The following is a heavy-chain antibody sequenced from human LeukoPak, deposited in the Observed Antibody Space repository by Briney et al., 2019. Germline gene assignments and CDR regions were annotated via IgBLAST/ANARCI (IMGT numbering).Heavy chain of an antibody. Sequence: GGSLRLYCAASGFTFSGSAIHWVRQSSGKGLEWVGQIDKKDKGYATATAYAASVKGRFTISRDDSINTAYLQMKNLKTEDTALYYCTRDSGTYNWFDPWGQGTLVTVSS. CDR2: IDKKDKGYATAT. V-gene: IGHV3-73*01. J-gene: IGHJ5*02. CDR3: TRDSGTYNWFDP. D-gene: IGHD1-26*01. CDR1: GFTFSGSA.